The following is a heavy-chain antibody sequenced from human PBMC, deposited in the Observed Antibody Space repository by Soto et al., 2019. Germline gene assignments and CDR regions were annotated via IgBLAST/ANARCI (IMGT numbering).Heavy chain of an antibody. CDR1: GFTLSDNY. D-gene: IGHD3-10*01. J-gene: IGHJ4*02. Sequence: GSLRLSCAGSGFTLSDNYMDWVRQAPGKGLEWVGRTRNKANRYTTEYAASVKGRFTVSRDESMNSLHLQMNSLKTEDTAVHYCVRTSHYGSGTWNFDFWGQGTVVTVSS. CDR3: VRTSHYGSGTWNFDF. CDR2: TRNKANRYTT. V-gene: IGHV3-72*01.